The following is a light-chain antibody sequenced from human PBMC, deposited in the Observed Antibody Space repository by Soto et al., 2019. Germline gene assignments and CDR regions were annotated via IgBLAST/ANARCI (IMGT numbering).Light chain of an antibody. CDR1: SSNIGAGYD. V-gene: IGLV1-40*01. CDR3: HSYDSGLSGPGV. CDR2: GNS. J-gene: IGLJ3*02. Sequence: QSVLTQPPSVSGAPGQRVTISCTGSSSNIGAGYDVHWYQQLPGTAPKLLIYGNSNRPSGVPDRFSGSKSGTSASLAITGLGAGDEADYYPHSYDSGLSGPGVFGGGTKLPVL.